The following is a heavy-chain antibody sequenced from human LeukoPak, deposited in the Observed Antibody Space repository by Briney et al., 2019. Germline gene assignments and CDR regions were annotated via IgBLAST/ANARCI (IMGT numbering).Heavy chain of an antibody. V-gene: IGHV1-3*01. Sequence: ASVKVSCKASRDAFSSYAIYWVRQAPGQRLEWMAWIIAANGKTKYSRKFQGRVSITTDTSARTAYMELRSLGSEDTAIYYCARSKDFPFFDAWGQGTLVTVSS. J-gene: IGHJ4*02. CDR2: IIAANGKT. CDR3: ARSKDFPFFDA. D-gene: IGHD5/OR15-5a*01. CDR1: RDAFSSYA.